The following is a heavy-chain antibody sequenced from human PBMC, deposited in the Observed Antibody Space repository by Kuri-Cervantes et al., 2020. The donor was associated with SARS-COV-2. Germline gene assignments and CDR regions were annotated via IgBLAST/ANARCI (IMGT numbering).Heavy chain of an antibody. CDR2: ISSSSSYI. D-gene: IGHD5-24*01. J-gene: IGHJ4*02. CDR1: GFTFSSYS. V-gene: IGHV3-21*01. Sequence: GESLKISCADSGFTFSSYSMNWVRQAPGKGLEWVSYISSSSSYIYYADSLKGRFTISRDNAKNSLYLQMDSLRAEDTAVYYCVREKGGWLQGDYWGQGTLVTVSS. CDR3: VREKGGWLQGDY.